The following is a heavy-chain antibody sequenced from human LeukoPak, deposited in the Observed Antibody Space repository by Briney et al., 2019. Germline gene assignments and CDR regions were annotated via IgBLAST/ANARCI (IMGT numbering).Heavy chain of an antibody. J-gene: IGHJ4*02. D-gene: IGHD6-19*01. Sequence: GASVKVSCKASGGTFSSYAISWVRQAPGQGLEWMGRIIPILGIANYAQKFQGRVTITADKSTSTAYMELSSLRSEDTAVYYCARSIAVAGTSDWGQGTLVTVSS. V-gene: IGHV1-69*04. CDR3: ARSIAVAGTSD. CDR2: IIPILGIA. CDR1: GGTFSSYA.